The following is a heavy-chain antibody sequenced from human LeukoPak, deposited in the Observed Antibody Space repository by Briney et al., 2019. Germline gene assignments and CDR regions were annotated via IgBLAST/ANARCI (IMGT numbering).Heavy chain of an antibody. CDR3: ASLIASGYYYGMDV. CDR2: VYYSGST. CDR1: GGSISSYY. V-gene: IGHV4-59*01. Sequence: PSETLSLICTVSGGSISSYYWSWIRQPPGKGLEWIGYVYYSGSTNYNPSLKSRVTISVDTSKNQFSLKLSSVTAADAAVYYCASLIASGYYYGMDVWGQGTTVTVSS. D-gene: IGHD2/OR15-2a*01. J-gene: IGHJ6*02.